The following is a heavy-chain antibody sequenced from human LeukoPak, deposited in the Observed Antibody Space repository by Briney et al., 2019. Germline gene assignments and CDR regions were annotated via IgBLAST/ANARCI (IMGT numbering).Heavy chain of an antibody. V-gene: IGHV4-59*01. CDR2: IYYSGST. J-gene: IGHJ4*02. D-gene: IGHD6-13*01. Sequence: SQTPSLTCTVSGGSISSYYWSWIRQHPGKGLEWIGYIYYSGSTNYNPSLKSRVTISVDTSKNQFSLKLSSVTAADTAVYYCARFIAAAGQFDYWGQGTLVTVSS. CDR3: ARFIAAAGQFDY. CDR1: GGSISSYY.